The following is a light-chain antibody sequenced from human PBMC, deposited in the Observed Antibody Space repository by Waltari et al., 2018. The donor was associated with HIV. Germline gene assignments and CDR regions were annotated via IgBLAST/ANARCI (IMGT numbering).Light chain of an antibody. CDR1: NLGGKS. Sequence: SYVLTQPSSVSLAPGKTVTITCGGDNLGGKSVHWYQQKPGQAPLLVISEDFDRPAGIPERFSGSKSETTATLTISGVEAGDEADYYCQVWDITSDRVVFGGGTHLTVL. CDR2: EDF. CDR3: QVWDITSDRVV. V-gene: IGLV3-21*04. J-gene: IGLJ2*01.